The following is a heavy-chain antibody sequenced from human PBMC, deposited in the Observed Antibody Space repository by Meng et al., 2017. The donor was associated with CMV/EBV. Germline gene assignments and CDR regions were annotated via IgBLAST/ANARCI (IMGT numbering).Heavy chain of an antibody. CDR1: GDSVSSNNAA. CDR2: TYYRSKWYN. CDR3: ARDQTGGALFDT. J-gene: IGHJ4*02. Sequence: SETLSLTCAISGDSVSSNNAAWHWIRQSPSRGLEWLGRTYYRSKWYNDYAVSVKSRIIINPDTAKNQFSLQLNSVSPEDTAVYYCARDQTGGALFDTWGRGTLVTVSS. D-gene: IGHD7-27*01. V-gene: IGHV6-1*01.